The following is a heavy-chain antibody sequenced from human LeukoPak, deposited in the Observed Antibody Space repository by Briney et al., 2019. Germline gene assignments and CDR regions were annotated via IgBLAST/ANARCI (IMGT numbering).Heavy chain of an antibody. Sequence: PGGSLRLSCAASGSTFDDYAMHWVRQAPGKGLDWVSGISWNSASIGYADSVKGRFTISRDNAKNSLYLQMNSLRAEDTALYYCAKGPFGELLSDAFDIWGQGTMVTVSS. J-gene: IGHJ3*02. V-gene: IGHV3-9*01. CDR3: AKGPFGELLSDAFDI. CDR2: ISWNSASI. CDR1: GSTFDDYA. D-gene: IGHD3-10*01.